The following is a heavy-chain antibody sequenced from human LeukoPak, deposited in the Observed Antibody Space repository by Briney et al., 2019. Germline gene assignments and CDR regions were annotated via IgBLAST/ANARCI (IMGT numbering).Heavy chain of an antibody. J-gene: IGHJ6*03. D-gene: IGHD3-10*01. CDR2: IYYSGST. Sequence: SETLSLTCTVSGGSISSYYWSWIRQPPGKGLEWIGYIYYSGSTNYNPSLKSRVTISVDTSKNQFSLKLSSVTAADTAVYYCAKEFGGITMVRGVIMDPYYYYMDVWGKGTTVTISS. CDR3: AKEFGGITMVRGVIMDPYYYYMDV. V-gene: IGHV4-59*01. CDR1: GGSISSYY.